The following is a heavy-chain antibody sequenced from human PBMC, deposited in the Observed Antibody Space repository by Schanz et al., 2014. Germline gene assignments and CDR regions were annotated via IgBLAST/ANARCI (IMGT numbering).Heavy chain of an antibody. V-gene: IGHV3-48*01. CDR3: AKNQYDDVDLSSFYFDF. CDR1: GITFSSHS. D-gene: IGHD3-10*02. J-gene: IGHJ4*02. CDR2: ITYNGGTI. Sequence: PGGSLRLSCAASGITFSSHSFNWVRQAPGKGLEWISYITYNGGTIYYADSVKGRFTISRDNSKNTLYLQMNSLRPEDTAIYYCAKNQYDDVDLSSFYFDFWGQGTLVTVSS.